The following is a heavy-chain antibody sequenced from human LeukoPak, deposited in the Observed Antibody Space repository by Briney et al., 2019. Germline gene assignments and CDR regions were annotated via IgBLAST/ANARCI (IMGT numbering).Heavy chain of an antibody. CDR1: GYSFSSYW. Sequence: GESLKISCKGSGYSFSSYWIAWVRQMPGEGLEWMGIIHPDDSDTRYSPSFQGQVTISADKSIRTAYLQWSSLKASDSAMYYCARREGITGTTKWFDPWGQGTQVTVSS. V-gene: IGHV5-51*01. D-gene: IGHD1-7*01. J-gene: IGHJ5*02. CDR3: ARREGITGTTKWFDP. CDR2: IHPDDSDT.